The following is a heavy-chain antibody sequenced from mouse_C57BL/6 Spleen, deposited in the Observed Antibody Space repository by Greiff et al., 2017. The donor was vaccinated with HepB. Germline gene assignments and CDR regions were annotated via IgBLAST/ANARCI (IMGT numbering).Heavy chain of an antibody. CDR3: ARDDGYSFAY. V-gene: IGHV1-82*01. J-gene: IGHJ3*01. CDR1: GYAFSSSW. CDR2: IYPGDGDT. D-gene: IGHD2-3*01. Sequence: VQLQQSGPELVKPGASVKISCKASGYAFSSSWMNWVKQRPGKGLEWIGRIYPGDGDTNYNGKFKGKATLTADKSSSTAYMQLSSLTSEDSSVYFCARDDGYSFAYWGQGTLVTVSA.